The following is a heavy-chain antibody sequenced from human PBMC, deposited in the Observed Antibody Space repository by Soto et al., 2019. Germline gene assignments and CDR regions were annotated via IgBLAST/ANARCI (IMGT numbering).Heavy chain of an antibody. V-gene: IGHV1-18*04. D-gene: IGHD2-2*01. CDR2: ISAYNGNT. CDR1: GYTFTSYG. Sequence: QVQLVQSGAEVKKPGASVKVSCEASGYTFTSYGISWVRQAPGQGLEWMGWISAYNGNTNYAQKLQGRVTMTTDTSTSTAYMELRSLRSDDTAVYYCATSYCSSTSCSRNWFDPWGQGTLVTVSS. J-gene: IGHJ5*02. CDR3: ATSYCSSTSCSRNWFDP.